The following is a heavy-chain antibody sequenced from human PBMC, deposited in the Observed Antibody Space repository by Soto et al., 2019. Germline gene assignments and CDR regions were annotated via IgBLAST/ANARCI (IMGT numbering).Heavy chain of an antibody. CDR3: ARTDTAMALVDY. CDR1: GYTFTGYY. V-gene: IGHV1-2*02. D-gene: IGHD5-18*01. CDR2: INPNSGGT. Sequence: ASVNVSCKASGYTFTGYYMHWVRQAPGQGLEWMGWINPNSGGTNCAQKFQGRVTMTRDTSISTAYMELSRLRSDDTAVYYCARTDTAMALVDYWGQGTLVTVSS. J-gene: IGHJ4*02.